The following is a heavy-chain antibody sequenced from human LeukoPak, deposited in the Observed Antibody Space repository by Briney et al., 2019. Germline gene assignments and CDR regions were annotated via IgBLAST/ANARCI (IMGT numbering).Heavy chain of an antibody. Sequence: GGSLRLSCAASGFTFDDYGTSWARQAPGKGLEWVSGINWNGGSTGYADSVKGRFTISRDNAKNSLYLQMNSLRAEDTALYYCARGGREYNWNHDAFDIWGQGTMVTVSS. D-gene: IGHD1-1*01. J-gene: IGHJ3*02. CDR3: ARGGREYNWNHDAFDI. CDR1: GFTFDDYG. V-gene: IGHV3-20*04. CDR2: INWNGGST.